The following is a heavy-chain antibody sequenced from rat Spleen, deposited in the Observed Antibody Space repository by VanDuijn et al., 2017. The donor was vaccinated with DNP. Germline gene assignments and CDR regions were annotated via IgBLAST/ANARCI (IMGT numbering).Heavy chain of an antibody. J-gene: IGHJ2*01. D-gene: IGHD1-4*01. CDR3: ARHVLPLRVWDY. CDR2: ISYDGGRN. V-gene: IGHV5-22*01. Sequence: EVQLVESGGGLVQPGRSLKLSCAASGFTFSDYYMAWVRQAPTKGLEWVAYISYDGGRNYNGDSVKGRFTISRDNAKSTLYLQMNSLTFEDMATYYCARHVLPLRVWDYWGQGVMVTVSS. CDR1: GFTFSDYY.